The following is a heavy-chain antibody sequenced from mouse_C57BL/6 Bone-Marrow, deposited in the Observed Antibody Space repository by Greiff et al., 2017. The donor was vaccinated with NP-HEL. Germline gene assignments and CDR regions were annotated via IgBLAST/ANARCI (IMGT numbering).Heavy chain of an antibody. CDR3: ASSFRVDY. CDR1: GYTFTSYW. Sequence: VQLQQPGAELVKPGASVKLSCKASGYTFTSYWMQWVKQRPGQGLEWIGEIDPSDSYTNYNQKFKGKATLTVDTSSSTAYMQLSSLTSEDSAVYYCASSFRVDYWGQGTSVTVSS. V-gene: IGHV1-50*01. J-gene: IGHJ4*01. CDR2: IDPSDSYT. D-gene: IGHD1-1*01.